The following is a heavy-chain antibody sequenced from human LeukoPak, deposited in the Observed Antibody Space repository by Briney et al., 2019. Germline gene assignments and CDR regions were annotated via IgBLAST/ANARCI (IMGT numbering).Heavy chain of an antibody. D-gene: IGHD3-22*01. Sequence: SETLSLTCTVSGGSISSYYWSWIRQPPGKGLEWIGYMYYSGSTYYNPSLTSRVTMSLDTSKNQFSLKLSSVTAVDTAVYYCARKKDSSGYYQWGQGTLVTVSS. CDR3: ARKKDSSGYYQ. CDR2: MYYSGST. V-gene: IGHV4-59*04. J-gene: IGHJ4*02. CDR1: GGSISSYY.